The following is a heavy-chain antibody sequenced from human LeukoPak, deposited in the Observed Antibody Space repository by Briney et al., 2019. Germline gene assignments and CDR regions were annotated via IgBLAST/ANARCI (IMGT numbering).Heavy chain of an antibody. Sequence: ASVKVSCKASGYTFTSYYMHWVRQAPGQGLEWMGIINPSGGSTSYAQKFQGRVTMTRDTSTSTVYMELSSLRSEDTAVYYCAGDYYDSSGYYLFDIWCQGTMVTVSS. D-gene: IGHD3-22*01. V-gene: IGHV1-46*01. J-gene: IGHJ3*02. CDR2: INPSGGST. CDR1: GYTFTSYY. CDR3: AGDYYDSSGYYLFDI.